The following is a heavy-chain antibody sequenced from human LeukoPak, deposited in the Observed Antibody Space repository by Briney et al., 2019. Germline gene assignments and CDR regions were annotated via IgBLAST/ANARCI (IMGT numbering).Heavy chain of an antibody. CDR3: AKGGYGIRIPTDY. D-gene: IGHD5-18*01. J-gene: IGHJ4*02. Sequence: GGSLRLSCAASGFTFISYAMSWVRQAPGKGLEWVSAISGSGGSTYYADSVKGRFTISRDNSKNTLYLQMNSLRAEDTAVYYCAKGGYGIRIPTDYWGQGTLVTVSS. CDR1: GFTFISYA. V-gene: IGHV3-23*01. CDR2: ISGSGGST.